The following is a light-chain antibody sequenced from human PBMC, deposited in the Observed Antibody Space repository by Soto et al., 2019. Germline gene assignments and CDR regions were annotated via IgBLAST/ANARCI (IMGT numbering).Light chain of an antibody. V-gene: IGKV3-20*01. CDR3: QQYGSSRT. CDR1: QSVSSN. Sequence: EIVMTQSPATLSVSPGARATLSCRASQSVSSNLAWYQQKPGQAPRLLIYGASNRATGIPDRFSGSGSGTDFPLTISRLEPEDFAVSYCQQYGSSRTFGQGTKG. CDR2: GAS. J-gene: IGKJ1*01.